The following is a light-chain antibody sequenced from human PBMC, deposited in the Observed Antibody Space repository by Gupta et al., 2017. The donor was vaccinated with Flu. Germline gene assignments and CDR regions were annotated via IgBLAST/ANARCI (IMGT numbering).Light chain of an antibody. CDR1: NSDIGAYNY. V-gene: IGLV2-14*01. J-gene: IGLJ2*01. CDR2: EVS. CDR3: DSYGAVWV. Sequence: QSALTQPASVSGSPGQSIAISCTGTNSDIGAYNYVSWYQQHPGKAPKLMMYEVSNRPSGVSTRSSGSKYGKKASLTISGLQAEDESDYSCDSYGAVWVFGGGTNLTVL.